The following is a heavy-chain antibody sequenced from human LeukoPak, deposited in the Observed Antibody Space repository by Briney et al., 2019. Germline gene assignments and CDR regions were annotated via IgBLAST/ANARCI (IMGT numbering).Heavy chain of an antibody. CDR1: GYTFTSYD. CDR3: ARALTAARPLYYYMDV. Sequence: ASVKVSCKASGYTFTSYDINWVRQATGQGLEWMGWMNPNSGNTGYAQKFQGRVTITRNTSISTAYMELSSLRSEDTAVYYCARALTAARPLYYYMDVWGKGTTVTVSS. D-gene: IGHD6-6*01. V-gene: IGHV1-8*03. CDR2: MNPNSGNT. J-gene: IGHJ6*03.